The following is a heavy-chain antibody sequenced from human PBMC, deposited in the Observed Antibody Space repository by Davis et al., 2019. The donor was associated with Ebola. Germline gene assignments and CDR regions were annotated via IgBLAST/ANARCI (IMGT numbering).Heavy chain of an antibody. V-gene: IGHV1-18*04. CDR3: ARGGYPRHFDY. J-gene: IGHJ4*02. Sequence: ASVKVSCKASGYTFTSYGISWVRQAPGQGLEWMGWISAYNGNTNYWISAYNGNTNYAQKFQGRVTMTTDTSTTTAYMELRSLRSDDTAVYYCARGGYPRHFDYWGQGTLVTVSS. CDR2: ISAYNGNTNYWISAYNGNT. CDR1: GYTFTSYG. D-gene: IGHD1-1*01.